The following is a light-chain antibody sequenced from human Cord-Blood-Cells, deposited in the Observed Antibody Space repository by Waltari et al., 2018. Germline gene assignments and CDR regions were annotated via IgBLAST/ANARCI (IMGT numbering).Light chain of an antibody. Sequence: DVVMTQSPLSLPVTLGQPASISCRSSQSLVYSDGNTYLNWFQQRPGQSPRRLIDKVSNGDSGVADRFGGRGASNDFTLISSMVEAEDVVVYCYIQGTHWPFTFGQGTKVDIK. CDR1: QSLVYSDGNTY. CDR3: IQGTHWPFT. V-gene: IGKV2-30*01. J-gene: IGKJ3*01. CDR2: KVS.